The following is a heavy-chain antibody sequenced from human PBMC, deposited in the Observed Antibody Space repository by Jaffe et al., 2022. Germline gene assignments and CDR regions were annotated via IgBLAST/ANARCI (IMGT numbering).Heavy chain of an antibody. D-gene: IGHD6-19*01. Sequence: QVQLQESGPGLVKPSETLSLTCAVSGYSISSGYYWGWIRQPPGKGLEWIGSIYHSGSTYYNPSLKSRVTISVDTSKNQFSLKLSSVTAADTAVYYCARVTWYSSGWYRGYYFDYWGQGTLVTVSS. J-gene: IGHJ4*02. CDR1: GYSISSGYY. CDR2: IYHSGST. V-gene: IGHV4-38-2*01. CDR3: ARVTWYSSGWYRGYYFDY.